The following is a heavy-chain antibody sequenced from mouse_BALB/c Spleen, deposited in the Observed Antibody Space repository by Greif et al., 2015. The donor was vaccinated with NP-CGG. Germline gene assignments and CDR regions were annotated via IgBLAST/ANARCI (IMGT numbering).Heavy chain of an antibody. CDR1: GYTFTDYA. D-gene: IGHD4-1*01. Sequence: VQLQQSGAELVRPGVSVKISCKGSGYTFTDYAMHWVKQSHAKSLEWIGVISTYYGDASYNQKFKGKATMTEDKSSSTAYMELARLTSEDSAIYYCARGTGESYYFDYWGQGTTLTVSS. J-gene: IGHJ2*01. CDR3: ARGTGESYYFDY. V-gene: IGHV1S137*01. CDR2: ISTYYGDA.